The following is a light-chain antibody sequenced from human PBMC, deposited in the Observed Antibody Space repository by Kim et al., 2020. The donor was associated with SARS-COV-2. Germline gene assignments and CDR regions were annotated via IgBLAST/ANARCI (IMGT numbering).Light chain of an antibody. J-gene: IGLJ2*01. V-gene: IGLV3-19*01. CDR3: NSRDSSGNHLVV. CDR1: SLRSYY. CDR2: GKN. Sequence: LGQTVRITCQGDSLRSYYASWYQQKPGQAPVLVIYGKNNRPSGLPDRFSGSSSGNTASLTITGAQAEDEADYYCNSRDSSGNHLVVFGGGTQLTVL.